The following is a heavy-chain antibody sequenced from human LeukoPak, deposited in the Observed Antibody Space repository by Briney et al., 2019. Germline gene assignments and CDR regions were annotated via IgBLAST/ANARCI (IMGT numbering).Heavy chain of an antibody. CDR3: ARGGGLLWLGESPNCLDP. CDR1: GSTFSSYA. J-gene: IGHJ5*02. D-gene: IGHD3-10*01. Sequence: GGSLRLSCAASGSTFSSYAMSWVRQAPGKGLEYLSTVSAGGGSTYYADSLKGRSTISRDDSRSTVYLQMNSLRVDDTAVYYCARGGGLLWLGESPNCLDPWGQGTLVTVSS. CDR2: VSAGGGST. V-gene: IGHV3-23*01.